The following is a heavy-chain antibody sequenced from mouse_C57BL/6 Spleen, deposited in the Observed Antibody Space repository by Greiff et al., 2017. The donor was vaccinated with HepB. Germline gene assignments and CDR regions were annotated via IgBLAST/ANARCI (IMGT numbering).Heavy chain of an antibody. Sequence: VQLQQSGAELVRPGASVKLSCKASGYTFTDYYINWVKQRPGQGLEWIARIYPGSGNTYYNEKFKGKAKLTAEKSSSTAYMQLSSLTSEDSAVYFCARSVKSAMDYWGQGTSVTVSS. V-gene: IGHV1-76*01. J-gene: IGHJ4*01. CDR1: GYTFTDYY. CDR3: ARSVKSAMDY. CDR2: IYPGSGNT.